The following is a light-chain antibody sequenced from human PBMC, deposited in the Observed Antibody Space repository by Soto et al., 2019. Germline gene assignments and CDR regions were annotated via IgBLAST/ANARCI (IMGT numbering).Light chain of an antibody. V-gene: IGLV1-44*01. CDR1: SSNIGSNT. Sequence: QSVLTQPPSASGAPGQRVTISCSGSSSNIGSNTVDWYQQLPGTAPKLLIYSNNQRPSGVPDRFSGSKSGTSASLAISGVQSEDEAAYYCEARDDSLNVVVLGGGTKLTVL. J-gene: IGLJ2*01. CDR3: EARDDSLNVVV. CDR2: SNN.